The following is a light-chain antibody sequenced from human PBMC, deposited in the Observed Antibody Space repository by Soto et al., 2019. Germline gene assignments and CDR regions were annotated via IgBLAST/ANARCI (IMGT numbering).Light chain of an antibody. V-gene: IGLV1-44*01. CDR3: AAWDSSLYVYV. J-gene: IGLJ1*01. CDR1: SSNCGDNA. Sequence: QSVLTQPPSASGTPRQRVTISCSTSSSNCGDNAVNWYQHVPGTAPKLLIYSYDQRPSGVPDRFSGSKSGTSASLAISGLQSEDYSDYYCAAWDSSLYVYVFVTVSIVTV. CDR2: SYD.